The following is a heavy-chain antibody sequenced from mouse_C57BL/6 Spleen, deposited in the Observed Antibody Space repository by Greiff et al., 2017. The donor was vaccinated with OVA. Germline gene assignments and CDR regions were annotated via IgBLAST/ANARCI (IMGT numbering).Heavy chain of an antibody. V-gene: IGHV5-4*01. CDR1: GFTFSSYA. J-gene: IGHJ4*01. CDR3: AREGSKGDAMDY. Sequence: EVQVVESGGGLVKPGGSLKLSCAASGFTFSSYAMSWVRQTPEKRLEWVATISDGGSYTYYPDNVKGRFTISRDNAKNNLYLQMSHLKSEDTAMYYCAREGSKGDAMDYWGQGTSVTVSS. D-gene: IGHD1-3*01. CDR2: ISDGGSYT.